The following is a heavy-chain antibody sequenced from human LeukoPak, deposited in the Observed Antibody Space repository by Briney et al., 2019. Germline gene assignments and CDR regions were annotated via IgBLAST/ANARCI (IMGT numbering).Heavy chain of an antibody. CDR1: GYTFTGYY. Sequence: ASVKVSCKASGYTFTGYYMHWVRQAPGQGLEWMGWINPNSGGTSCAPKFQGRVTMTRDTSISTAYMELSRLRSDDTAVYYCARDWGMYSSGWYSYYYMDVWGKGTTVTISS. J-gene: IGHJ6*03. D-gene: IGHD6-19*01. V-gene: IGHV1-2*02. CDR3: ARDWGMYSSGWYSYYYMDV. CDR2: INPNSGGT.